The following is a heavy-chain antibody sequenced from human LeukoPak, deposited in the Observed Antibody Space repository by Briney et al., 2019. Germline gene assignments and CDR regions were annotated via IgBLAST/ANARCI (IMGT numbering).Heavy chain of an antibody. CDR2: ISYDGSNK. V-gene: IGHV3-30*04. CDR3: ARDPPRYSSGWYSFDY. D-gene: IGHD6-19*01. Sequence: GGSLRLSCAASGFTSSSYAMHWVRQAPGKGLEWMAVISYDGSNKYYADSVKGRFTISRDNSKNTLYLQMNSLRAEDTAVYYCARDPPRYSSGWYSFDYWGQGTLVTVSS. CDR1: GFTSSSYA. J-gene: IGHJ4*02.